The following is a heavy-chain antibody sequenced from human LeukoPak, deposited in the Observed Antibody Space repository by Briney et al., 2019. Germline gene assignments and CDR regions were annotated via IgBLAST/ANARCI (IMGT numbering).Heavy chain of an antibody. CDR3: AKDPYRQQLVTKLWAIDY. CDR2: ISYDGSNK. CDR1: GFTFSSYG. Sequence: GRSLRLSCAASGFTFSSYGMHWVRQAPGKGLEWVAVISYDGSNKYYADSVKGRFTISRDNSKNTLYLQMNSLRAEDTTVYYCAKDPYRQQLVTKLWAIDYWGQGTLVTVSS. J-gene: IGHJ4*02. D-gene: IGHD6-13*01. V-gene: IGHV3-30*18.